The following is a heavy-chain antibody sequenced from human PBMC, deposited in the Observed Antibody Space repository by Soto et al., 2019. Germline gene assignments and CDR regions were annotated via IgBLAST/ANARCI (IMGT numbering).Heavy chain of an antibody. D-gene: IGHD5-12*01. J-gene: IGHJ5*02. CDR3: VLVDDTVATAP. V-gene: IGHV1-69*13. Sequence: ASVKVSCKASGGTFSSYAISWVRQAPGQGLEWMGGIIPIFGTANYAQKFQGRVTITADESTSTAYMELSSLRSEDTAVYYCVLVDDTVATAPWGQGTLVTVSS. CDR2: IIPIFGTA. CDR1: GGTFSSYA.